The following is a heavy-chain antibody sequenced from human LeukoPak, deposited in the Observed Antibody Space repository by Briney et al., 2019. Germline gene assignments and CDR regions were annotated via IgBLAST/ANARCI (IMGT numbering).Heavy chain of an antibody. CDR3: ARAPLRIAAGGY. J-gene: IGHJ4*02. V-gene: IGHV3-7*03. Sequence: GGSLRLSCAASGFTFSNYWMSWVRQAPGKGLEWVANIKQDGSEKYYVDSVKGRFTISRDNAKNSLYLQMNSLRAEDTAVYYCARAPLRIAAGGYWGQGTLVTVSS. CDR1: GFTFSNYW. D-gene: IGHD6-6*01. CDR2: IKQDGSEK.